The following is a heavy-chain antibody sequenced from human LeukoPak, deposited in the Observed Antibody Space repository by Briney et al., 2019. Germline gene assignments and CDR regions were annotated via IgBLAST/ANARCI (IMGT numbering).Heavy chain of an antibody. CDR2: IKGGGGDP. V-gene: IGHV3-23*01. D-gene: IGHD2-21*02. J-gene: IGHJ4*02. Sequence: PGGSLRLSCAAPGFTFSTYAMGWVRQAPGKGLEWVSSIKGGGGDPFYADSVKGRFTISRDNSKNTLFLQLESLRAEDSAVYYCAKGGHDFNPFYWWGQGSLVTVSS. CDR1: GFTFSTYA. CDR3: AKGGHDFNPFYW.